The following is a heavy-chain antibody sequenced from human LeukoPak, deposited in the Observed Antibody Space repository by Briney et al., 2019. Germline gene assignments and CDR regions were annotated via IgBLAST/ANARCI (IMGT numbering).Heavy chain of an antibody. Sequence: RLSCAASGFTFSSYSMNWVRQAPGKGLEWVSSISSSSSYIYYADSVKGRFTISRDNAKNSLYLQMNSLRAEDTAVYYCAREVSATARRDYWGQGTLVTVSS. J-gene: IGHJ4*02. CDR3: AREVSATARRDY. CDR1: GFTFSSYS. V-gene: IGHV3-21*01. D-gene: IGHD6-6*01. CDR2: ISSSSSYI.